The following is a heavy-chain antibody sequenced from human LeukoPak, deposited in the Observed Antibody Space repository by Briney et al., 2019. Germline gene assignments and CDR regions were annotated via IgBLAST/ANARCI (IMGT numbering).Heavy chain of an antibody. CDR1: GGSISRSSYY. V-gene: IGHV4-39*07. D-gene: IGHD3-3*01. Sequence: PSETLSLTCSVSGGSISRSSYYWGWIRQPPWKGLEWIGSLYNTETTYYNPSLKSRVTISVDTSKNQFSLKLSSVTAADTAVYYCARSNGFWSGYWEFDPWGQGTLVTVSS. CDR2: LYNTETT. CDR3: ARSNGFWSGYWEFDP. J-gene: IGHJ5*02.